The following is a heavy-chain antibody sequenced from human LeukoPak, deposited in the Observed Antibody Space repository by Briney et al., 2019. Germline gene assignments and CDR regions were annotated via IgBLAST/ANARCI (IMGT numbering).Heavy chain of an antibody. CDR1: GGSISTYF. Sequence: SSETLSLTCTVSGGSISTYFWSWIRLPPGKGLEWIGHIYFSGSTNYNPSLKGRVTISVDTSKNQFSLTLSSVTAADTAVYYCARHKSSGSYPLDYWGQGIRVTVSS. V-gene: IGHV4-59*08. D-gene: IGHD3-22*01. CDR3: ARHKSSGSYPLDY. J-gene: IGHJ4*02. CDR2: IYFSGST.